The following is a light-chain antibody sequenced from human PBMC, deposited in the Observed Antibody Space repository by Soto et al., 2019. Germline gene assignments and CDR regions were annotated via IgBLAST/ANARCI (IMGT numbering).Light chain of an antibody. CDR1: QSISSY. J-gene: IGKJ4*01. CDR3: QQSYSTPLT. Sequence: DIQMTQPPTSLSASVGDRVTITSRASQSISSYLNWYQKKPGKAPKLLIYAASSLQSGVPSRFSGRGSGTDFTLTISSLQPEDFATYYCQQSYSTPLTFGGGTKVEIK. V-gene: IGKV1-39*01. CDR2: AAS.